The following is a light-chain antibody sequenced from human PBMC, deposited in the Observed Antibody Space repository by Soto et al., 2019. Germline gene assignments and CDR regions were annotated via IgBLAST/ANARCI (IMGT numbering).Light chain of an antibody. V-gene: IGLV2-8*01. CDR3: SSYSGTNYHYV. Sequence: QSALTQPPSASGSFGQSVTISCTGTSSDVGGYNYVSWYQQYPGKAPKLMIYEVSERPSGVPNRFSGSKSGNTASLTASGLQADDEADYYCSSYSGTNYHYVFGTGTKVTVL. CDR2: EVS. J-gene: IGLJ1*01. CDR1: SSDVGGYNY.